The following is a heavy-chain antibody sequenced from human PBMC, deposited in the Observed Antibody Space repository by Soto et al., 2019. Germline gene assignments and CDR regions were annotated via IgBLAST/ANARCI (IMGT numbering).Heavy chain of an antibody. D-gene: IGHD2-8*01. Sequence: SVKVSCKASGFTFTSSAVQWVRQARGQRLEWIGWIVAGSGNTNYAQKFQERVTITRDMSTSTAYMELSSLRSEDTAVYYCAAEDCTNGVCSLQFDYWGQGTLVTVSS. CDR3: AAEDCTNGVCSLQFDY. V-gene: IGHV1-58*01. CDR1: GFTFTSSA. CDR2: IVAGSGNT. J-gene: IGHJ4*02.